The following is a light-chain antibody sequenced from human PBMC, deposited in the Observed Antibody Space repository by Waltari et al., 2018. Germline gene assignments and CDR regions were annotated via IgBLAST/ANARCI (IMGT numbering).Light chain of an antibody. Sequence: VLTQSPGTLSLSPGDRASLSRKASQSLGKNYLAWYQHKPGQAPRLLIYGASSRAAGIPDRFSGSVSGTDLTLTISRLEPEDFAVYYCQQYASSVLYTFGQGTKLEIK. V-gene: IGKV3-20*01. CDR2: GAS. CDR1: QSLGKNY. J-gene: IGKJ2*01. CDR3: QQYASSVLYT.